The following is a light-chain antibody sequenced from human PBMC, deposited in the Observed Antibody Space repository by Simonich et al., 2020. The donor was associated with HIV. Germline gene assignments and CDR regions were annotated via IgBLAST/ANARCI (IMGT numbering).Light chain of an antibody. J-gene: IGKJ1*01. V-gene: IGKV1-12*01. CDR2: AAS. CDR1: QGISSW. Sequence: DIQLTQSPSSVSASVGDRVTVTCRASQGISSWLALYQQKPGKAPKLLNYAASSLQSGVPSRFSGSGSGTNFTLTISSLQPEDFATYYCQQANSFPRTFGQGTKVEIK. CDR3: QQANSFPRT.